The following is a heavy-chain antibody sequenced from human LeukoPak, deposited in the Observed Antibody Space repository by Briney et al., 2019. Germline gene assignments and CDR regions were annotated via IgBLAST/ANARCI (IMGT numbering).Heavy chain of an antibody. D-gene: IGHD5-18*01. Sequence: PGGSLRLSCAASGFTFSSYAMHWVRQAPGKGLEWVAVISYDGSNKYYADSVKGRFTISRDNSKNTLYLQMNSLRAEDTAVYYCARGHVLKYSYGPNFDYWGQGTLVTVSS. CDR2: ISYDGSNK. J-gene: IGHJ4*02. V-gene: IGHV3-30*04. CDR3: ARGHVLKYSYGPNFDY. CDR1: GFTFSSYA.